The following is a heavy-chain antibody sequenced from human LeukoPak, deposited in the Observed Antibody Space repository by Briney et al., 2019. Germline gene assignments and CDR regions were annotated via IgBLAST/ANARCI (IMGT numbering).Heavy chain of an antibody. CDR3: ARDRQLLTAFDI. CDR2: IWYDAKNI. D-gene: IGHD1-1*01. V-gene: IGHV3-33*01. J-gene: IGHJ3*02. CDR1: GFIFSSYA. Sequence: GRSLRLSCAASGFIFSSYAMHWVRQAPGKGLEWVAVIWYDAKNIYYAESVKGRFTISRDNSKNTLNLQMNRLSAEDTAVYSRARDRQLLTAFDIWGQGTMVTVSS.